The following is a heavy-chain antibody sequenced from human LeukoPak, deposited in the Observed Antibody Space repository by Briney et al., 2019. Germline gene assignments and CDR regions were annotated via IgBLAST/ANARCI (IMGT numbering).Heavy chain of an antibody. D-gene: IGHD6-13*01. Sequence: ASVKVSCKASGYTFTSYYMHWVRQAPGQGLEWMGIINPSGGSTSYAQKFQGRVTMTRDTSTSTVYMELSSLRSEDTAVYYCAKDTSWAAAGDYFDYWGQGTLVTVSS. CDR3: AKDTSWAAAGDYFDY. CDR2: INPSGGST. J-gene: IGHJ4*02. V-gene: IGHV1-46*01. CDR1: GYTFTSYY.